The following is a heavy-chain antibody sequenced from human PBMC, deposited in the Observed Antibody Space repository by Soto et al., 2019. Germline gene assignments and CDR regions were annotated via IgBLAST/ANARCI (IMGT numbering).Heavy chain of an antibody. Sequence: QVQLVQSGAEVKKPGASVKVSCKASGYTFTGYYMHWVRQAPGQGLEWMGWINPNSGGTNYAQKFQGWVTMPRDTSISSAYMELSRLRSDDTSLYYCTRVKIAAYGMDVWGQGTTVTVSS. CDR3: TRVKIAAYGMDV. CDR2: INPNSGGT. J-gene: IGHJ6*02. CDR1: GYTFTGYY. V-gene: IGHV1-2*04. D-gene: IGHD6-13*01.